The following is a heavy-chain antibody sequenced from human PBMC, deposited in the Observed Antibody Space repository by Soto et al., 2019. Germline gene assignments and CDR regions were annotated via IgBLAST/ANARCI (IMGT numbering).Heavy chain of an antibody. CDR2: INDSGIT. J-gene: IGHJ6*02. D-gene: IGHD3-3*01. V-gene: IGHV4-34*01. CDR3: ARGRSSVPDRRGIGYYGLDV. Sequence: QVQLQQWGAEVLKPSETLSLTCVVNGGSFSNYYWTWIRQPPGKGLEWMGEINDSGITDSNPSLESRVTISVDMSKNQFSLRVNSVTAADTAVYHCARGRSSVPDRRGIGYYGLDVWGQGTTVTVSS. CDR1: GGSFSNYY.